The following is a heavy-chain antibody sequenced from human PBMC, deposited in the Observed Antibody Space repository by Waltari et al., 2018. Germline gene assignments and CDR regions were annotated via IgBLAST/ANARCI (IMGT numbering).Heavy chain of an antibody. V-gene: IGHV4-39*07. J-gene: IGHJ4*02. CDR1: GGSISSSSYY. CDR3: ARDPDFDYGDYIFDY. D-gene: IGHD4-17*01. Sequence: TVSGGSISSSSYYWGWIRQPPGKGLEWIGSIYYSGSTYYDPSLKSRVTISVDTSKNQFSLKLSSVTAADTAVYYCARDPDFDYGDYIFDYWGQGTLVTVSS. CDR2: IYYSGST.